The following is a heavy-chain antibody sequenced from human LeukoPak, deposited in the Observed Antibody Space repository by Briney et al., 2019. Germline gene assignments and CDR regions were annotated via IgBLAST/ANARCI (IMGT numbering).Heavy chain of an antibody. CDR3: ARGEMATEIPLSEYFQH. D-gene: IGHD5-24*01. V-gene: IGHV4-59*01. CDR2: VHYSGTT. J-gene: IGHJ1*01. Sequence: SETLSLTCTVSDGSITNNDWSWVRQTPGKGLEFIGYVHYSGTTNYNPSLRSRVTISIDTSRKHFFLKLKSVTAADMAVYYCARGEMATEIPLSEYFQHWGQGTLVTVSS. CDR1: DGSITNND.